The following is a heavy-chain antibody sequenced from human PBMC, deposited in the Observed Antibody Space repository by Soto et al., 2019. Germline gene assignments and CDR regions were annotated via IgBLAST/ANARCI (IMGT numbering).Heavy chain of an antibody. CDR1: GGSISSSSYY. CDR3: ARGHMTDRTYYYDSSGYWHDY. D-gene: IGHD3-22*01. CDR2: IYYSGST. Sequence: PSETLSLTCTVSGGSISSSSYYWGWIRQPPGKGLEWIGSIYYSGSTYYNPSLKSRVTISVDTSKNQFSLKLSSVTAADTAVYYCARGHMTDRTYYYDSSGYWHDYWGQGTLVTVSS. J-gene: IGHJ4*02. V-gene: IGHV4-39*01.